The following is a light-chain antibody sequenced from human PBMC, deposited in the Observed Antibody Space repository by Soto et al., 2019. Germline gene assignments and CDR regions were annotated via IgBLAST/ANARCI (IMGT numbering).Light chain of an antibody. Sequence: DIVMTQSPDSLAVSLGERGTINCKSSQSVLKSSNNKHYLSCYQQKPGQPPKLLISWASTRESGVPDRFSGSGSGTDFTLTISSLQAEDVAVYYCQQYYTAPQSFGQGTQLEIK. CDR3: QQYYTAPQS. J-gene: IGKJ1*01. V-gene: IGKV4-1*01. CDR2: WAS. CDR1: QSVLKSSNNKHY.